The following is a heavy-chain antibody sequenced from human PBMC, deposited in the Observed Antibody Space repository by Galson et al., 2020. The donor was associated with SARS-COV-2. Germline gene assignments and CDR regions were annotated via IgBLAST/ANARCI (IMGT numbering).Heavy chain of an antibody. CDR2: IRGGGGIT. Sequence: GGSLRLSCEASGFTFNTCALTWVRQAAGKGLEWVASIRGGGGITYYADSVEGRFTISRDNSKNTLYLQMNNLRAEDTAVYYCAKSPVGYSSGTNLRGDFDCWGQGTMVTVSS. V-gene: IGHV3-23*01. CDR3: AKSPVGYSSGTNLRGDFDC. CDR1: GFTFNTCA. J-gene: IGHJ3*01. D-gene: IGHD6-19*01.